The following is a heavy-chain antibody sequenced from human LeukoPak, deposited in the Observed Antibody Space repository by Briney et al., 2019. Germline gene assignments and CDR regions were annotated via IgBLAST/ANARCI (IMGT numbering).Heavy chain of an antibody. CDR2: IYTSGST. CDR3: ARASYYDRGGYYPGWFDP. Sequence: SETLSLTCTVSGGSISSYYWSWIRQPAGKGLEWIGRIYTSGSTNYSPSLKSRVTMSVDTSRNHFSLKLSAVTAADTAVYFCARASYYDRGGYYPGWFDPWGQGTLVTVSS. J-gene: IGHJ5*02. V-gene: IGHV4-4*07. CDR1: GGSISSYY. D-gene: IGHD3-22*01.